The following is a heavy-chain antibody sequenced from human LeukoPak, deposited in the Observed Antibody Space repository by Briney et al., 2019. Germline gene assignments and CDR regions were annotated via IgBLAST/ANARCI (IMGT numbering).Heavy chain of an antibody. CDR3: ATIIWFGDKYSYYFDY. CDR2: IYYSGST. J-gene: IGHJ4*02. V-gene: IGHV4-30-4*01. Sequence: SQTLSLTCTVSGGSISSGDYYWSWIRQPPGKGLEWIGYIYYSGSTYYNPSLKSRVTITVDTSKNQFSLKLSSVTAADTAVYYCATIIWFGDKYSYYFDYWGQGTLVTVSS. CDR1: GGSISSGDYY. D-gene: IGHD3-10*01.